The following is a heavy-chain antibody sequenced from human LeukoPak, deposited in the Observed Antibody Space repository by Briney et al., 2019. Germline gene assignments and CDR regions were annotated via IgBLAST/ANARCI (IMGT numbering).Heavy chain of an antibody. CDR2: SNPNSGGT. CDR3: ARVHLSSYNPLRFDY. Sequence: ASVKVSCKASGYTFTGYYMHWVRQAAGQGLEWMGRSNPNSGGTNYAQKFQGRVTMTRDTSISTAYMELSRLRSDDTAVYYCARVHLSSYNPLRFDYWGKGTLVTVSS. V-gene: IGHV1-2*06. D-gene: IGHD1-1*01. J-gene: IGHJ4*02. CDR1: GYTFTGYY.